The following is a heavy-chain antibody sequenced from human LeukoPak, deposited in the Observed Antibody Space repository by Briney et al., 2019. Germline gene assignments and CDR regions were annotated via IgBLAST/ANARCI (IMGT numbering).Heavy chain of an antibody. J-gene: IGHJ4*02. D-gene: IGHD1-1*01. CDR3: AKGSRDWNDEGRFDY. V-gene: IGHV3-21*04. CDR2: ISSSSSYI. Sequence: PGGSLRLSCAASGFTFSSYSMNWVRQAPGKGLEWVSSISSSSSYIYYADSVKGRFTISRDNSKNSLYLQMNSLRTEDTALYYCAKGSRDWNDEGRFDYWGQGTLVTVSP. CDR1: GFTFSSYS.